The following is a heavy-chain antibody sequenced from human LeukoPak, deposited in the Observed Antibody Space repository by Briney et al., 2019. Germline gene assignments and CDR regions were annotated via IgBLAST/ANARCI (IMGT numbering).Heavy chain of an antibody. CDR2: INSDGSGT. D-gene: IGHD2/OR15-2a*01. J-gene: IGHJ4*02. CDR1: GITFSRYW. Sequence: PGGSLRLSCAASGITFSRYWMHWVRQAPGKGLVWVSRINSDGSGTTYADSVKGRFTISRDNANNTLYLQMNSLRAEDTAVYYCAKDRTTGSDYWGQGTLVTVSS. CDR3: AKDRTTGSDY. V-gene: IGHV3-74*01.